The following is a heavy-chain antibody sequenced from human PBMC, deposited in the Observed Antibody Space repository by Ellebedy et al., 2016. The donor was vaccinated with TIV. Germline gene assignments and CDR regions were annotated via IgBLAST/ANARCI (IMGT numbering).Heavy chain of an antibody. J-gene: IGHJ5*02. Sequence: MPSETLSLTCTVSGDSISSYYWNWIRQPPGKGLAWIGSIYYSGSAYYNPSLKSRVTVSVDTSKNQFSLNLSSVTAADTAVYYCARDPALPRGRFDTWGQGTLVTVAS. CDR2: IYYSGSA. CDR1: GDSISSYY. CDR3: ARDPALPRGRFDT. V-gene: IGHV4-39*07.